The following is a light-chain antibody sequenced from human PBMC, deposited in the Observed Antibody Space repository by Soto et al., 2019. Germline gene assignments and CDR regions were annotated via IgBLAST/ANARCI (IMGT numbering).Light chain of an antibody. CDR1: QSISSW. J-gene: IGKJ4*01. CDR2: KAS. Sequence: DIQMTQSPSTLSASVGDRVTITCRASQSISSWLAWYQQKPGKAPNLLIHKASHLESGVPSRCSGSGSGTDFTLTISSLQAEDFATYYCQQLSTYPSTFCGGTKVDIK. V-gene: IGKV1-5*03. CDR3: QQLSTYPST.